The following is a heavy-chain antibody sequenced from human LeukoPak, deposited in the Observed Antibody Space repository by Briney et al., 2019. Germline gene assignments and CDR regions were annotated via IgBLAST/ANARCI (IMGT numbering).Heavy chain of an antibody. D-gene: IGHD3-16*01. CDR2: IYIRGTP. CDR3: AATGGSYGYSGFDS. Sequence: PSETLSLTCTVSGDSIRSSWSWIRQPPGKGLEWIGSIYIRGTPHYNPSLKSRVIMSLDTSKTQFSLKLTSVTAADTAVYYCAATGGSYGYSGFDSWGQGTLVTVSS. J-gene: IGHJ4*02. CDR1: GDSIRSS. V-gene: IGHV4-4*09.